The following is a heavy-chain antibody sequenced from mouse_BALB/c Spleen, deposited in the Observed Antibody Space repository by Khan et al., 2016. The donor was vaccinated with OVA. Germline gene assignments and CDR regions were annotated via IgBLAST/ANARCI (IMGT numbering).Heavy chain of an antibody. J-gene: IGHJ2*01. Sequence: EVQLQQSGPELVKPGASVKISCKASGYTFTDYNMDWVKQSHGKSLEWIGDITPNNGGTIYNQKFKGKATLTSDKSSSTAYMQLRSLTSEDTAVYDCTRGGHGSPFDYWGQGTTLTVSS. CDR3: TRGGHGSPFDY. V-gene: IGHV1-18*01. CDR2: ITPNNGGT. D-gene: IGHD1-1*01. CDR1: GYTFTDYN.